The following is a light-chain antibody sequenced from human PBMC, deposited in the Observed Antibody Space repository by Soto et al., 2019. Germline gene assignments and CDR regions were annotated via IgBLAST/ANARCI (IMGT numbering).Light chain of an antibody. CDR1: SSDVGSYNR. Sequence: SALTQPPSVSGSPGQSVTISCSGTSSDVGSYNRVSWYQQPPGTAPKLIIYEVSYRPSGVPDRFSGSKSGNAASLTISGLQAEYEADYYCISYRSSSTYVFGTGTKVTVL. CDR3: ISYRSSSTYV. CDR2: EVS. V-gene: IGLV2-18*02. J-gene: IGLJ1*01.